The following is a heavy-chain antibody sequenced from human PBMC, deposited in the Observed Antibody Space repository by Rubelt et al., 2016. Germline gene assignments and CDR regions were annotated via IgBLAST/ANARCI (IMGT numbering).Heavy chain of an antibody. CDR3: ARGPYGVTMYPFDP. CDR2: INHSGST. V-gene: IGHV4-34*01. D-gene: IGHD3-10*02. J-gene: IGHJ5*02. CDR1: GGSFSGYY. Sequence: QVQLQQWGAGLLKPSETLSLTCAVYGGSFSGYYWSWIRQPPGKGLEWIGEINHSGSTNYNPSLKSRVTISVDTSKNQFSLKLSSVTAADTAVYYCARGPYGVTMYPFDPRGQGTLVTVSS.